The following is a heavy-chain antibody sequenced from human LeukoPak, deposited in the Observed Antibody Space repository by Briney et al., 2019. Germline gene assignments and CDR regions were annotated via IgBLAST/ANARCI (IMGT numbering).Heavy chain of an antibody. V-gene: IGHV3-74*03. Sequence: PGGSLTLSCAASGFTFSRYWMHWVRQAPGKGLVWVSRIDTDGSTTTYADSVKGRFTISRDNAKNTLYLQMNSLRAEDTAVYFCARDYSDSSIYYPDNWFDPWGQGTLVTVSS. CDR1: GFTFSRYW. CDR3: ARDYSDSSIYYPDNWFDP. J-gene: IGHJ5*02. D-gene: IGHD3-22*01. CDR2: IDTDGSTT.